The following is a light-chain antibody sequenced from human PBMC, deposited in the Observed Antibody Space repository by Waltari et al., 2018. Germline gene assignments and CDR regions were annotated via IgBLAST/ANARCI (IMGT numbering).Light chain of an antibody. Sequence: DIQMTQSPSSLSASVGDRVTITCQASPDISNYLNWYQQKPGKAPKLLIYDASNLETGVPSRFSGSGYGTDFTFTISSLQPEDIATYYCQQYDNLPRTFGQGTKLEIK. J-gene: IGKJ2*02. CDR2: DAS. CDR1: PDISNY. V-gene: IGKV1-33*01. CDR3: QQYDNLPRT.